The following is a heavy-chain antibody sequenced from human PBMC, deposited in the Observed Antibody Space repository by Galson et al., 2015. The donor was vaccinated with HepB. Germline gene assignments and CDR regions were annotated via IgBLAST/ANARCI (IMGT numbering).Heavy chain of an antibody. D-gene: IGHD1-26*01. CDR1: GFTFSNYG. CDR3: ASAKVGTTYFDY. V-gene: IGHV3-30*03. Sequence: SLRLSCAASGFTFSNYGMHWVRQAPGKGLVWVALISYDGSYKYYEDSVKGRFTISRDQIENTLYLQIDSLRPEDTAVYYCASAKVGTTYFDYWGQGTLVTVSS. CDR2: ISYDGSYK. J-gene: IGHJ4*02.